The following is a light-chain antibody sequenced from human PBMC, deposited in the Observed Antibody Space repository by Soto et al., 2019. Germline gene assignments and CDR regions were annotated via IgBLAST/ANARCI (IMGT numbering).Light chain of an antibody. Sequence: DIQLTQSPSFLSASVGDRVTITYRASQGIASYLAWYQQKPGTAPKLLIYAASTLQSGVPSRFSGSGSGTEFTLTISSLQPEDSATYYCQQLNGYLTFGGGTKVEIK. CDR3: QQLNGYLT. CDR2: AAS. CDR1: QGIASY. V-gene: IGKV1-9*01. J-gene: IGKJ4*01.